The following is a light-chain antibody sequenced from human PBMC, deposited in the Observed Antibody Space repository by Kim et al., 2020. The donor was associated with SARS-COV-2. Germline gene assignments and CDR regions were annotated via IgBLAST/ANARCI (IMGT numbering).Light chain of an antibody. CDR2: RNN. CDR3: AAWDDSLSVVV. Sequence: GQRVTISCSGSSSNIGSDYVYWYQQIPGTAPKPLIYRNNQRPSGVPDRFSGSKSGTSASMAISGLRSEDEADYYCAAWDDSLSVVVFGGGTQLTVL. CDR1: SSNIGSDY. V-gene: IGLV1-47*01. J-gene: IGLJ3*02.